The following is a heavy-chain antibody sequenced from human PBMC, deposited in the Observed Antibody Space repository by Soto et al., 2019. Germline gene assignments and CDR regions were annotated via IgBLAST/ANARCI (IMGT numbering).Heavy chain of an antibody. CDR1: GYTFTSYG. CDR3: ARALGQYSSSYYYYGMDV. D-gene: IGHD6-6*01. J-gene: IGHJ6*02. Sequence: ASVKVSCKASGYTFTSYGISWVRQAPGQGLEWMEWISAYNGNTNYAQKLQGRVTMTTDTSTSTAYMELRSLRSDDTAVYYCARALGQYSSSYYYYGMDVWGQGTTVTVSS. CDR2: ISAYNGNT. V-gene: IGHV1-18*04.